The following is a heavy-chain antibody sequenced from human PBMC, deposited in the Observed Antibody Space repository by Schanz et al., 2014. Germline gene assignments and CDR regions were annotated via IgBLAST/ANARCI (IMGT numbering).Heavy chain of an antibody. J-gene: IGHJ4*02. CDR3: VKGGTNTLDS. CDR1: RFTFNAYD. CDR2: ISHDGSNK. Sequence: QVHLVESGGGVVRPGGSLRLSCAASRFTFNAYDMYWIRQAPGKGLEWVALISHDGSNKNSADSVKGRFTISRDNSKNTLYLQMNSLRDDDAAIYYCVKGGTNTLDSWGQGTLVTVSS. V-gene: IGHV3-30*18.